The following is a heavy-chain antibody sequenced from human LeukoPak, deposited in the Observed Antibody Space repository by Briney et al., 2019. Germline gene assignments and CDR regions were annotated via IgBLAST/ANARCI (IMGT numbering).Heavy chain of an antibody. CDR1: GFIFRNHG. CDR2: IWYDGSEN. J-gene: IGHJ4*02. D-gene: IGHD6-19*01. CDR3: AKDLSSGWSFDS. V-gene: IGHV3-30*02. Sequence: GGSLRLSCAASGFIFRNHGMHWVRQAPGKGLEWVTFIWYDGSENYYADSVRGRFTISRDNSKNTVNLQMNSLRTDDTALYYCAKDLSSGWSFDSWGQGTLVTVSS.